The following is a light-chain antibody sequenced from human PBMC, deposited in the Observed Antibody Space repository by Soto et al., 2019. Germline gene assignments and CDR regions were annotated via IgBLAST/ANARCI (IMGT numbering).Light chain of an antibody. CDR1: QSVSGGY. V-gene: IGKV3-20*01. J-gene: IGKJ1*01. CDR2: GAS. CDR3: QQYGSSLWP. Sequence: EIVLTQSPGTLSLSPGERATLSCRASQSVSGGYLAWYQQKPGQSPRLRIYGASNRATGIPDRFSGSGSGTAFTLLISRRESGDFAVYYTQQYGSSLWPFAQGTKEHIK.